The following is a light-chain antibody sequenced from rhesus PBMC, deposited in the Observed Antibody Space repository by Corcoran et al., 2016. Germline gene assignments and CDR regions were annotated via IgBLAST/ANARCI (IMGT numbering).Light chain of an antibody. J-gene: IGKJ4*01. Sequence: DIQMTQSPSSLSASVGDRVTITCRASQGITTYVSWYQQKPGKAPTLLIDAASSLQTGVSSRFSGSGSGTDFTLTISSLQPEDVATYYCLQDYASPLTFGGGTKVEIK. CDR2: AAS. CDR3: LQDYASPLT. CDR1: QGITTY. V-gene: IGKV1-94*01.